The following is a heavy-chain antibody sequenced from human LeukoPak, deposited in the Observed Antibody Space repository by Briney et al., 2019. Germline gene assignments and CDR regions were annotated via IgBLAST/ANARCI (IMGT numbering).Heavy chain of an antibody. Sequence: GGSLRLSCAASGFTVNTFWMSWVRQAPGKGLEWVANIKQDGSEMHYVDSVKGRFTISRDNAKSSLYLQMDSLRAEDTAVYYCARRYFDLWGRGTLVTVSS. CDR1: GFTVNTFW. CDR2: IKQDGSEM. CDR3: ARRYFDL. J-gene: IGHJ2*01. V-gene: IGHV3-7*01.